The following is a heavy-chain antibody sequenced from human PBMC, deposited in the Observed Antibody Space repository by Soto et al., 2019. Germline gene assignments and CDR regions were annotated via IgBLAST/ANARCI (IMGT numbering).Heavy chain of an antibody. V-gene: IGHV3-23*01. CDR1: GFPFGENA. D-gene: IGHD6-19*01. J-gene: IGHJ4*02. CDR2: ISDSGATT. CDR3: AKEDTSSGSLDY. Sequence: LRLSCSASGFPFGENAMSWVRQAPGKGLEWVSGISDSGATTYYADSVRGRFTISRDNSKNTLYLQMKSLRAEDSAPYYCAKEDTSSGSLDYWGQGALVTVSS.